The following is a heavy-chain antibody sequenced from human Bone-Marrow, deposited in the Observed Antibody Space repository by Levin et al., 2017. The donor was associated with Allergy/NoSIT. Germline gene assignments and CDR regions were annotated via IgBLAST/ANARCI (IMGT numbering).Heavy chain of an antibody. J-gene: IGHJ5*02. CDR3: AKDMGSSGWYGWFDP. CDR2: ISWNSGSI. D-gene: IGHD6-19*01. Sequence: GGSLRLSCAASGFTFDDYAMHWVRQAPGKGLEWVSGISWNSGSIGYADSVKGRFTISRDNAKNSLYLQMNSLRAEDTALYYCAKDMGSSGWYGWFDPWGQGTLVTVSS. CDR1: GFTFDDYA. V-gene: IGHV3-9*01.